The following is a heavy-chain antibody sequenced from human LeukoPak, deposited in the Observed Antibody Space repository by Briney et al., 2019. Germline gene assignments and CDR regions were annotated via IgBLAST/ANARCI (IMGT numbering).Heavy chain of an antibody. D-gene: IGHD3-10*01. J-gene: IGHJ6*02. V-gene: IGHV3-21*01. Sequence: GGSLRLSCAASGFTFSSYSMNLVRQAPGKGLWWVSSISSSSIYIYYADSVKGRFTISRDNTKKSLYLQMNKLRAQDTAVYYCARDSYRAGRPSYAMHVWGQGATVTVPS. CDR2: ISSSSIYI. CDR1: GFTFSSYS. CDR3: ARDSYRAGRPSYAMHV.